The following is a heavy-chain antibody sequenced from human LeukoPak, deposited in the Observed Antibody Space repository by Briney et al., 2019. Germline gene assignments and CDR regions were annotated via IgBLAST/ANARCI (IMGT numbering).Heavy chain of an antibody. CDR3: ARDLSPITIFGVSLGY. J-gene: IGHJ4*02. CDR2: INTDGSST. V-gene: IGHV3-74*01. D-gene: IGHD3-3*01. CDR1: GFTFSSYW. Sequence: GGSLRLSCAASGFTFSSYWMHWVRQAPGKGLVWVSRINTDGSSTSYADSVKGRFTVSRDSAKNTLYLQMNSLRAEDTAVYYCARDLSPITIFGVSLGYWGQGTLVTVSS.